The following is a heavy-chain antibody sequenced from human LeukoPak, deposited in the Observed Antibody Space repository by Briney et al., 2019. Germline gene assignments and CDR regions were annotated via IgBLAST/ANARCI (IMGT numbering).Heavy chain of an antibody. CDR2: INPSGGST. D-gene: IGHD3-22*01. V-gene: IGHV1-46*01. CDR3: ASIPHYYDSSGYASAFDI. CDR1: GYTFTSYY. J-gene: IGHJ3*02. Sequence: GASVKVSCKASGYTFTSYYMHWVRQASGQGLEWMGIINPSGGSTSYAQKFQGRVTMTRDMSTSTVYMELSSLRSEDTAVYYRASIPHYYDSSGYASAFDIWGQGTMVTVSS.